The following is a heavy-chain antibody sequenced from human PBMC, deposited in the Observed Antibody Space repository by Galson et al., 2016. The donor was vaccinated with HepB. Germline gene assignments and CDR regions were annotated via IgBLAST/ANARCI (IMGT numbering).Heavy chain of an antibody. V-gene: IGHV1-69*13. CDR3: ARALISSGYHGGYFEN. CDR2: IIPIFGTT. CDR1: GDTFSSYYD. Sequence: SVKVSCKASGDTFSSYYDISWVRQAPGQGLEWMGGIIPIFGTTNSQGSVTIIADESTSTVYMELSSLRSEDTAVYYCARALISSGYHGGYFENWGQGTLVTVSS. D-gene: IGHD3-22*01. J-gene: IGHJ4*02.